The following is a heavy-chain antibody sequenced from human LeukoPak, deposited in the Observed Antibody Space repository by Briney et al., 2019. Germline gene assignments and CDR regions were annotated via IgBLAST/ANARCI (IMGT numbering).Heavy chain of an antibody. Sequence: SSETLSLTCTVSGYSISSGYCWGWIRQPPGKGLEWIGSIYHSGSTYYNPSLKSRVTISVDTSKNQFSLKLSSVTAADTAVYYCARVGGDFKKAFDYWGQGTLVTVSS. D-gene: IGHD3-16*01. CDR1: GYSISSGYC. J-gene: IGHJ4*02. V-gene: IGHV4-38-2*02. CDR2: IYHSGST. CDR3: ARVGGDFKKAFDY.